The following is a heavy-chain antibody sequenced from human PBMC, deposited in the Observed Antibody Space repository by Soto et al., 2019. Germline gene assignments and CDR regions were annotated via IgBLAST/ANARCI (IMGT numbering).Heavy chain of an antibody. CDR3: ARLHPRRYFDY. Sequence: SETLSLTCTVSGGSVTSGSYYWSWIRPPPGKGLEWIGYIYYSGSTIYNPSLKSRLTISVHTSKNQFSLRLTSATAADTAVYYCARLHPRRYFDYWGQGSLVTVSS. V-gene: IGHV4-61*01. CDR2: IYYSGST. J-gene: IGHJ4*02. CDR1: GGSVTSGSYY.